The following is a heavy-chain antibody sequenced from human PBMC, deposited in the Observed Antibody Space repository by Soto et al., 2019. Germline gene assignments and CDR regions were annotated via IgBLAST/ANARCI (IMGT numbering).Heavy chain of an antibody. CDR2: TYYRSKWYN. CDR3: AXEVASPHTPTYYYYGMDV. J-gene: IGHJ6*02. CDR1: GDSVSSNSAA. Sequence: PSQTLSLTCAISGDSVSSNSAAWNWIRQSPSRGLEWLGRTYYRSKWYNDYAVSVKSRITINPDTSKNQFSLQLNSVTPEDTAVYYCAXEVASPHTPTYYYYGMDVWGQGTTVTVSS. V-gene: IGHV6-1*01. D-gene: IGHD2-15*01.